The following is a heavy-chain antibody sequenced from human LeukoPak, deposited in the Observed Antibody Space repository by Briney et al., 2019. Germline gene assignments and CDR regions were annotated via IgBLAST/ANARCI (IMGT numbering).Heavy chain of an antibody. CDR3: VPMQLALDY. V-gene: IGHV3-23*01. Sequence: GGSLRLSCAASGFTFSSSAMSWVRQAPGKGLEWVSAISNNGGYTYYADSVQGRFTISRDNSKSTLCLQMNSLRAEDTAVYYCVPMQLALDYWGQGTLVTVSS. J-gene: IGHJ4*02. CDR1: GFTFSSSA. CDR2: ISNNGGYT. D-gene: IGHD6-13*01.